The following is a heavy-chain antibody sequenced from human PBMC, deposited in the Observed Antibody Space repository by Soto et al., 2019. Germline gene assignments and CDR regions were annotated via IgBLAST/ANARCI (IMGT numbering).Heavy chain of an antibody. CDR3: AKAGYSLFFDY. J-gene: IGHJ4*02. V-gene: IGHV3-23*01. Sequence: EVQLLESGGGLVQSGGSLRLSCTASGFSFSSYVMSWVRQAPGKGLEWVSEISADDGSTYYADSVKGRFTISRDNSKNTVKLQMTSLRADDTAVYYCAKAGYSLFFDYCGQGTLVTVSS. D-gene: IGHD5-18*01. CDR2: ISADDGST. CDR1: GFSFSSYV.